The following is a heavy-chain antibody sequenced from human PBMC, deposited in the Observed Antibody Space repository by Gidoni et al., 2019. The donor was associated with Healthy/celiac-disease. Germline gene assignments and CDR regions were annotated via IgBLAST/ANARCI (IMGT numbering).Heavy chain of an antibody. Sequence: QVQLQASGPGLVKPSETLSLTCTVPGGSISSYYWSWIRQPPGKGLEWIGYFYYSGSTNYNPSLKNRVTISVDTSKNQFSLKLSSVTAADTAVYYCARLAVAAAAGLSYFDYWGQGTLVTVSS. D-gene: IGHD6-13*01. V-gene: IGHV4-59*08. CDR3: ARLAVAAAAGLSYFDY. CDR2: FYYSGST. J-gene: IGHJ4*02. CDR1: GGSISSYY.